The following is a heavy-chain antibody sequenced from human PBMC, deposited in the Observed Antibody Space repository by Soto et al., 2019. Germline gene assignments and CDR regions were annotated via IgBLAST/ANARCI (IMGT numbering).Heavy chain of an antibody. CDR2: IYLYYSDT. J-gene: IGHJ3*02. V-gene: IGHV5-51*01. CDR1: GYSFYRYW. CDR3: GSRRITRDAFEI. Sequence: GESLNVSCKSPGYSFYRYWIGLVRQMPWKGLEWMVAIYLYYSDTRYSPSFQGQVTISGDKSISTAYLQWSNLNASHTALYSCGSRRITRDAFEIWG. D-gene: IGHD1-1*01.